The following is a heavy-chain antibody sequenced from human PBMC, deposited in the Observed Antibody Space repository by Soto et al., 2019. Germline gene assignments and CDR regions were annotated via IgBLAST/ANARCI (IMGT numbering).Heavy chain of an antibody. Sequence: LGESLKISCQASGYNFSNHWIVWVRQMPGKGLEWMGVIFPGDSDTRYSPSFQGQVTISADKSSSTAFLEWSTLKASDSAMYYCARQRNAYYGMAVWGQGTTVTVSS. CDR1: GYNFSNHW. CDR2: IFPGDSDT. CDR3: ARQRNAYYGMAV. J-gene: IGHJ6*02. V-gene: IGHV5-51*01.